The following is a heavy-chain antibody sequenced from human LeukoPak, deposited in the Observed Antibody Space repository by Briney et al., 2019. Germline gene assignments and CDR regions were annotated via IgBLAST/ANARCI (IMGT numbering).Heavy chain of an antibody. CDR2: IYYSGST. J-gene: IGHJ4*02. Sequence: SETLSLTCTVSGGSISSYYWSWIRQPPGKGLEWIGYIYYSGSTNYNPSLKSRVTISVDTSKNQFSLKLSSVTAADTAVYYCARSPWIQPWLPFDYWGQGTLVTVSS. D-gene: IGHD5-18*01. V-gene: IGHV4-59*01. CDR3: ARSPWIQPWLPFDY. CDR1: GGSISSYY.